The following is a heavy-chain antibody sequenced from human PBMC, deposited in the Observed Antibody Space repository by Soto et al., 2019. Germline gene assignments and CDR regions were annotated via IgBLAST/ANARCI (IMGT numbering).Heavy chain of an antibody. CDR1: GGTFSSYT. D-gene: IGHD3-3*01. CDR2: IIPILGIA. CDR3: AREGTVFGVTSYRYFDL. Sequence: QVQLVQSGAEVKKPGSSVKVSCKASGGTFSSYTISWVRQAPGQGLEWMGRIIPILGIANYAQRFQGRVTITADKSTSTDYMELSSLRAEDTAVYYCAREGTVFGVTSYRYFDLWGRGTLVTVSS. J-gene: IGHJ2*01. V-gene: IGHV1-69*08.